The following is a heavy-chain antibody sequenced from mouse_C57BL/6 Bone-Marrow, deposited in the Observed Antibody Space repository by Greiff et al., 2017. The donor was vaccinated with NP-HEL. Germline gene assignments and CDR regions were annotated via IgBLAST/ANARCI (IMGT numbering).Heavy chain of an antibody. V-gene: IGHV5-9*01. CDR2: ISGGGGNT. J-gene: IGHJ2*01. CDR1: GFTFSSYT. Sequence: EVKLVESGGGLVKPGGSLKLSCAASGFTFSSYTMSWVRQTPEKRLEWVATISGGGGNTYYPDSVKGRFTISRDNAKNTLYLQMSSLRSEDTALYYCARNGNHYFDYWGQGTTLTVSS. CDR3: ARNGNHYFDY. D-gene: IGHD1-1*01.